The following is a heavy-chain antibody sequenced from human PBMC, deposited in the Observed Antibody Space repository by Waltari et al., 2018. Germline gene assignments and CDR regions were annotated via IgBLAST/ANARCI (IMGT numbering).Heavy chain of an antibody. D-gene: IGHD3-3*01. CDR2: VDPEEGET. J-gene: IGHJ4*02. CDR3: ATPAITIFGVVINLGWGLF. V-gene: IGHV1-69-2*01. CDR1: GYTFTDYY. Sequence: EVQLVQSGAEVKKPGATVKISCKVSGYTFTDYYMHWVQQAPGKGLEWMGLVDPEEGETRYAAKFQGRVTITADTSTDTAYMGLSSLRSEDTAVYYCATPAITIFGVVINLGWGLFWGQGTLVTVSS.